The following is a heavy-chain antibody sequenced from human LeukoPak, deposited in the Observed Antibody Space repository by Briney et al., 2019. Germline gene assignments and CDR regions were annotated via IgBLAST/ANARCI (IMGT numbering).Heavy chain of an antibody. CDR1: GYTFTSYY. CDR2: INPSGGST. V-gene: IGHV1-46*01. CDR3: ARWPKQWLVTGFDY. Sequence: ASVKVSCKSSGYTFTSYYMHWVRQAPGQGLEWVGIINPSGGSTSYAQKFQGRVTKIRDTSTSTVYMELSSLRSEDTAVYYCARWPKQWLVTGFDYWGQGTLVTVSS. J-gene: IGHJ4*02. D-gene: IGHD6-19*01.